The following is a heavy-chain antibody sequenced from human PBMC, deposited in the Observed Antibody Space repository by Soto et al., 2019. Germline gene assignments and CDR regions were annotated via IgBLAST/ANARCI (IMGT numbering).Heavy chain of an antibody. CDR1: GFTVSDHY. V-gene: IGHV3-66*01. D-gene: IGHD3-16*01. CDR3: ARDHTVTVPSYAYYGMDV. J-gene: IGHJ6*02. CDR2: FYSGGST. Sequence: EEQLVESGGGLVQPGGSLRLSCAASGFTVSDHYMTWVRQAPGKGLEWVSVFYSGGSTYYADSVKGRFTISRDYAKNTLYLQMNSLRAEDTAVYYCARDHTVTVPSYAYYGMDVWGQGTTVIVSS.